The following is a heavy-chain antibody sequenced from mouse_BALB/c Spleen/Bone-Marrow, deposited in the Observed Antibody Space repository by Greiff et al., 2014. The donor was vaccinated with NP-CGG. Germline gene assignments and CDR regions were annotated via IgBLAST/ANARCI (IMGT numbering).Heavy chain of an antibody. CDR2: IWAGGST. CDR3: ARKDYGSRGGYFDV. Sequence: QVQLQQSGPGLVAPSQSLSITCTVSGFSLTSYGVHWVRQPPGKGLEWLGLIWAGGSTNYNSALMSRLSISKDNSKSQVFLKMNSLQTDDTAMYYCARKDYGSRGGYFDVWGAGTTVTDSS. CDR1: GFSLTSYG. D-gene: IGHD1-1*01. V-gene: IGHV2-9*02. J-gene: IGHJ1*01.